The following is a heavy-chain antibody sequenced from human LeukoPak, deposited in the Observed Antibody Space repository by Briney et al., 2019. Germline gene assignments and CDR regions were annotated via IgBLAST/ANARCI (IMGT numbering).Heavy chain of an antibody. D-gene: IGHD6-19*01. V-gene: IGHV3-30-3*01. CDR1: GFTFSSYA. J-gene: IGHJ4*02. CDR2: ISYDGSNK. Sequence: GGSLRLSCAASGFTFSSYAMHWVRQAPGKGLEWVAVISYDGSNKYYADSVKGRFTISRDNSKNTLYLQMNSLRAEDTAVYYCARRSSGSFDYWGQGTLVTVSS. CDR3: ARRSSGSFDY.